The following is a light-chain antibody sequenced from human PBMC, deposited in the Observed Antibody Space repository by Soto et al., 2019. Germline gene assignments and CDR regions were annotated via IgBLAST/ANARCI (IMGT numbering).Light chain of an antibody. J-gene: IGLJ3*02. CDR1: TSNIGSNY. Sequence: QSVLTQPPSASGTPGQRVTISCSGSTSNIGSNYVYWYQHLPGTAPKLLIYTDNQRPSGVPDRFSGSKSGTSASLAISGLRSEDEADYFCAXWDDNLRGXWVXGGGXKVTV. V-gene: IGLV1-47*02. CDR3: AXWDDNLRGXWV. CDR2: TDN.